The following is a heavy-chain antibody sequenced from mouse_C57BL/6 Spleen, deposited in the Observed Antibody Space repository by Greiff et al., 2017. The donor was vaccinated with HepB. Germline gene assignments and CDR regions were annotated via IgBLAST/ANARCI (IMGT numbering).Heavy chain of an antibody. CDR3: ARHTTVVPSWFAY. Sequence: EVKVVESGGGLVKPGGSLKLSCAASGFTFSSYTMSWVRQTPEKRLEWVATISGGGGNTYYPDSVKGRFTISRDNAKNTLYLQMSSLRSEDTALYYCARHTTVVPSWFAYWGQGTLVTVSA. CDR2: ISGGGGNT. CDR1: GFTFSSYT. V-gene: IGHV5-9*01. D-gene: IGHD1-1*01. J-gene: IGHJ3*01.